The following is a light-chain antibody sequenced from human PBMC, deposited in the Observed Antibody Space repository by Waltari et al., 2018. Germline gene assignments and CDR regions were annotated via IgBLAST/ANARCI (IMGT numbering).Light chain of an antibody. V-gene: IGLV8-61*01. CDR1: SGSLSSTSY. Sequence: QTVVTQEPSLSVSPGGTVTLTCALSSGSLSSTSYASWSQQTPGQAPRTLVYKADSLSSGVPDRFSGSILGNKAALTITGAQADDESDYYCLLYMGSGIWVFGGGTKLTVL. CDR3: LLYMGSGIWV. J-gene: IGLJ3*02. CDR2: KAD.